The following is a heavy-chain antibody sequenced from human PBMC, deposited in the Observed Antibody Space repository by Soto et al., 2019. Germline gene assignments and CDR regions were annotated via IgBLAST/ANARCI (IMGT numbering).Heavy chain of an antibody. D-gene: IGHD6-13*01. CDR1: GGSVSTGVHY. CDR3: ARVYYTSWYWFDR. J-gene: IGHJ2*01. CDR2: IYYSGST. V-gene: IGHV4-61*08. Sequence: QVQLQESGPGLVKPSETLSLTCTVSVSGGSVSTGVHYWSWIRQPPGKGLEWIGYIYYSGSTNYTPSLKSQVTISVDTSKNQFSLKLTSVTAADTAVYYCARVYYTSWYWFDRWGRGTLVTVSS.